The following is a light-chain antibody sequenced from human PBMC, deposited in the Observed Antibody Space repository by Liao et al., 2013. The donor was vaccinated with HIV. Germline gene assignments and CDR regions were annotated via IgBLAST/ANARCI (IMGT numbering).Light chain of an antibody. CDR1: ALSKQY. Sequence: SYELTQPPSVSVSPGQTARITCSGDALSKQYAYWYQQKPGQAPLLVIYKDSERPSGIPERFSGSNSGTTATLTISGVQAEDEADYYCHSAASSGPWVFGGGTKLTVL. J-gene: IGLJ3*02. CDR2: KDS. V-gene: IGLV3-25*03. CDR3: HSAASSGPWV.